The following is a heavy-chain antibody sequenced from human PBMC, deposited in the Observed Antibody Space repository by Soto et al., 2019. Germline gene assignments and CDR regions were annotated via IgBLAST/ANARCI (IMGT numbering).Heavy chain of an antibody. Sequence: GGSLRLSCAASGFTFSSYGMHWVRQAPGKGLEWVAVIWYDGSNKYYAEYVKGRFTISRDNSKNTLYLQMNSLRAEVTAVYYCARDQRDYYDSYYFDYWGQGTLVTVSS. CDR2: IWYDGSNK. J-gene: IGHJ4*02. CDR3: ARDQRDYYDSYYFDY. D-gene: IGHD3-22*01. V-gene: IGHV3-33*01. CDR1: GFTFSSYG.